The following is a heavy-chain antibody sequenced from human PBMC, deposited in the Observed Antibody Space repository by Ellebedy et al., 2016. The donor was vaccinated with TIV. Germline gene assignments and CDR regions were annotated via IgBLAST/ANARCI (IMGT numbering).Heavy chain of an antibody. Sequence: GESLKISCAASGFTFSSYTMDWVRQAPGKGREWVSSISSTSTYISYAASVRGRFTISRDNAKTSLYLQMDSLRAEDTAVYYCVTITGTTPNWGQGTLVTVSS. CDR2: ISSTSTYI. D-gene: IGHD1-1*01. V-gene: IGHV3-21*01. J-gene: IGHJ4*02. CDR1: GFTFSSYT. CDR3: VTITGTTPN.